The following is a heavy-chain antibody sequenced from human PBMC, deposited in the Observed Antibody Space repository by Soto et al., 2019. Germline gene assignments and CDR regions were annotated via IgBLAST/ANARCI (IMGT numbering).Heavy chain of an antibody. V-gene: IGHV4-34*01. D-gene: IGHD6-6*01. Sequence: QVQLQQWGAGLLKPSETLSLTCAVFGGSFSGYYWSWIRQPPGKGLEWIGEITHSGSTYYNPSLESRVIISVDTSKNPFSLKLTSVTAADTAVYYCPRGDGAARLQLWGQGTLVTVSS. CDR2: ITHSGST. J-gene: IGHJ1*01. CDR1: GGSFSGYY. CDR3: PRGDGAARLQL.